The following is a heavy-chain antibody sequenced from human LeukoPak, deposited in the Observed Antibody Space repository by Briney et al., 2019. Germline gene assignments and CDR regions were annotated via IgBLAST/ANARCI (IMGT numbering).Heavy chain of an antibody. J-gene: IGHJ3*02. D-gene: IGHD3-3*01. CDR3: ARAHITIFGVVIMEAFDI. CDR2: IKHSGST. Sequence: SETLSLTCAVYGGSFSGYYWSWIRQPPGKGLEWIGEIKHSGSTNYNPSLKSRVTISVDTSKNQFSLKLSSVTAADTAVYYCARAHITIFGVVIMEAFDIWGQGTMVTVSS. V-gene: IGHV4-34*01. CDR1: GGSFSGYY.